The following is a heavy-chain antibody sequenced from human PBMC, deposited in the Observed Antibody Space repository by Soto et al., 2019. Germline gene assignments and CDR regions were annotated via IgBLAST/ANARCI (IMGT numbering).Heavy chain of an antibody. V-gene: IGHV4-30-2*01. CDR3: ARMGLSPGTYWFDP. Sequence: QLQLQESGSGLVKPSQTLSLTCAVSGGSISSGGYSWSWIRQPPGKGLEWIGYIYHSGSTYYNPSLQRRVTISVDRSKNQFSLKLSSVTAADTAVYYCARMGLSPGTYWFDPWGQGTLVTVSS. CDR1: GGSISSGGYS. CDR2: IYHSGST. D-gene: IGHD1-26*01. J-gene: IGHJ5*02.